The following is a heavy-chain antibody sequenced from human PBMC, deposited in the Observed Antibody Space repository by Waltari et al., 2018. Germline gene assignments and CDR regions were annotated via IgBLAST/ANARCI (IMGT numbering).Heavy chain of an antibody. V-gene: IGHV4-38-2*02. J-gene: IGHJ4*02. CDR2: VYHSGST. CDR3: ARDPAGLYDSSGYYLDY. Sequence: QVQLQESGPGLVKPSETLSLPCDVSGYSLTSGSSLAWLRQPPGKGLEWIGSVYHSGSTFYNPSLKSRVTISIDTSKNQFSLKLESVTAADTAVYYCARDPAGLYDSSGYYLDYWGQGTLVTVSS. D-gene: IGHD3-22*01. CDR1: GYSLTSGSS.